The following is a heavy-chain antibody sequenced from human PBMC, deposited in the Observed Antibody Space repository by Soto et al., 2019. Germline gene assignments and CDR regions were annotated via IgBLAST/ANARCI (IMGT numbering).Heavy chain of an antibody. V-gene: IGHV3-48*01. J-gene: IGHJ4*02. D-gene: IGHD6-13*01. Sequence: GXSPRLSCAASGFTFGSYSMNWVRQAPGKGMEWVYXISSSXTTIYYDDSVXXRFTISRXXAKNNLYLQMNSLRAEAKAVYYCARVSEAEIDYWRQGTMVTVYS. CDR1: GFTFGSYS. CDR2: ISSSXTTI. CDR3: ARVSEAEIDY.